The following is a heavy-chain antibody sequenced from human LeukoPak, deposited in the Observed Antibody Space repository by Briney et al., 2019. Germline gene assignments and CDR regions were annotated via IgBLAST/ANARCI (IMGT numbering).Heavy chain of an antibody. CDR3: ARGVGGVAGSDGFDV. D-gene: IGHD6-19*01. V-gene: IGHV3-21*01. CDR1: GSNFNSYT. J-gene: IGHJ3*01. CDR2: ISTSSSYI. Sequence: GGSLRLSCAASGSNFNSYTMNWVRQAPGKGLEWVSSISTSSSYIYYADSVKGRFTVSRDNARNSLYLHMNRLRVGDTAVYYCARGVGGVAGSDGFDVWGQGTTVTVSS.